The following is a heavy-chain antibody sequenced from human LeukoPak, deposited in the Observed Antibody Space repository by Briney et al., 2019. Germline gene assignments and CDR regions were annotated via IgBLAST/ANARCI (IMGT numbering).Heavy chain of an antibody. D-gene: IGHD3-10*01. CDR3: ARVGVLLWFGELLPNWFDP. CDR2: IYYSGST. J-gene: IGHJ5*02. CDR1: GGSISSSSYY. Sequence: SETLSLTCTVSGGSISSSSYYWGWIRQPPGKGLEWIGYIYYSGSTNYNPSLKSRVTISVDTSKNQFSLKLSSVTAADTAVYYCARVGVLLWFGELLPNWFDPWGQGTLVTVSS. V-gene: IGHV4-61*05.